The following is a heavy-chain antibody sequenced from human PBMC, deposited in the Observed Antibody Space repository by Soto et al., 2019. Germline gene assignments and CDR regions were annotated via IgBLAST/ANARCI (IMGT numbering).Heavy chain of an antibody. CDR2: IRSKANSYAT. D-gene: IGHD6-19*01. CDR1: GFTFSVSA. V-gene: IGHV3-73*01. CDR3: TRPLGQWLAFDY. J-gene: IGHJ4*02. Sequence: EGQLVESGGGLVHPGGSLKLSCAASGFTFSVSAMHWVRQASGKGLDCVGRIRSKANSYATAYAASVKGRFTISRDDSKNQAYLQMNSLKTEDTAVYDCTRPLGQWLAFDYWGQGTLLTVSS.